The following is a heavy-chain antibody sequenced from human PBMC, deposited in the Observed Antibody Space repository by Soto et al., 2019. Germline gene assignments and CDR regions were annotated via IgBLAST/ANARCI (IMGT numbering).Heavy chain of an antibody. D-gene: IGHD5-12*01. V-gene: IGHV4-39*01. J-gene: IGHJ4*02. Sequence: NPSETLSLTCTVSAASSGRSSYFWGWIRQPPGKGLEWIGSLYYSGSAYYNPSLYSRVTISADTSKNLLSLKLRFVTAADTAVYYCARRDRGGNGGKSFPFWGQGXLVTVYS. CDR1: AASSGRSSYF. CDR2: LYYSGSA. CDR3: ARRDRGGNGGKSFPF.